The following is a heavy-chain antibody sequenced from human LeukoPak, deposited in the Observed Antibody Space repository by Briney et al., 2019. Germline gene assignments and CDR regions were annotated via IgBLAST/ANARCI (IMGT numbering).Heavy chain of an antibody. J-gene: IGHJ6*02. V-gene: IGHV1-2*02. CDR2: INPNSGGT. CDR1: GYTFTGYY. CDR3: ARDRGTVPLYGMDV. D-gene: IGHD4-11*01. Sequence: ASVKVSCKASGYTFTGYYMHWVRQAPGQGLEWMGWINPNSGGTNYAQKFQGRVTMTRDTSISTAYMELSRLRSDDTAVYYCARDRGTVPLYGMDVWGQGTTATVSS.